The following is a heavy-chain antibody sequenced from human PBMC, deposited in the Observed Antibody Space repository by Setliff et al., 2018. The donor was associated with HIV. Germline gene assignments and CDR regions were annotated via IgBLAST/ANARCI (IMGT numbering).Heavy chain of an antibody. CDR2: MYYTRTT. Sequence: SETLSLTCAVSGYSVSSGYYWAWIRQAPGKGLQWIGQMYYTRTTDYNPSLSSRVTISQDKSRNQFSLKLNSVTAADTAVYNCATGLTMTPDYWGQGSLVTVSS. V-gene: IGHV4-38-2*01. J-gene: IGHJ4*02. CDR1: GYSVSSGYY. D-gene: IGHD7-27*01. CDR3: ATGLTMTPDY.